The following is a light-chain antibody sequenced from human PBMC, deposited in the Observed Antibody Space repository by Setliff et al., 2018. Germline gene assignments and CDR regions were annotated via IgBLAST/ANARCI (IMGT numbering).Light chain of an antibody. CDR1: SRDVGGYNF. CDR3: LSYTSDTTHAV. V-gene: IGLV2-14*03. J-gene: IGLJ2*01. CDR2: DVT. Sequence: QSALAQPAAVSGSPGQSIAISCTGTSRDVGGYNFVSWYQHHPDKAPKLLIYDVTVRPSGVSDRFSGSKSGNTASLTISGLQAEDEADYYCLSYTSDTTHAVFGGGTKVT.